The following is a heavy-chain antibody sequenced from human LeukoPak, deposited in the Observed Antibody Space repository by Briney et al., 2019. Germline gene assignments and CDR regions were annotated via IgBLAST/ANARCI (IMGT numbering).Heavy chain of an antibody. CDR1: GFTFSRYE. D-gene: IGHD4-17*01. Sequence: GGSLRLSCEASGFTFSRYEMNWVRQAPGKGLEWVSYISSSGSTIYYADSVKGRFTISRDNAKKSVYLQMNSLRAEDTAVYYCARDDDYGDYNFDYWGQGTLVTVSS. J-gene: IGHJ4*02. CDR2: ISSSGSTI. V-gene: IGHV3-48*03. CDR3: ARDDDYGDYNFDY.